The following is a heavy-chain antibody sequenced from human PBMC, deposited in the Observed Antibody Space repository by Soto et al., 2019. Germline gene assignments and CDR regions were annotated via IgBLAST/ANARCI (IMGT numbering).Heavy chain of an antibody. J-gene: IGHJ5*02. V-gene: IGHV3-23*01. Sequence: EAQLLESGGALIQPGGSLRLSCAASGFTFSNYVMSWVRQAPGKGLEWVSAISGSGGSTYYADSVKGRFTISRDDSKSTLNLQKDILRAEDTAVDCGANDQSTDYALWAGLNYKWFDPWGQGTLVTVSS. CDR3: ANDQSTDYALWAGLNYKWFDP. D-gene: IGHD4-17*01. CDR2: ISGSGGST. CDR1: GFTFSNYV.